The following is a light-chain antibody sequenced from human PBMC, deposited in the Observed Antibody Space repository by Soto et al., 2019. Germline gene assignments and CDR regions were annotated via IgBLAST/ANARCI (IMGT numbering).Light chain of an antibody. V-gene: IGKV3-11*01. Sequence: EIVLTQSPATLSLSPGERATLSCRASPSVSSYLAWYQQKPGQAPRLLIYDASNRATGIPARFSGRGSGTDFTLTISSLEPEDFAVYYCKQRSNWPPLTFGGGTKVEIK. CDR2: DAS. CDR1: PSVSSY. J-gene: IGKJ4*01. CDR3: KQRSNWPPLT.